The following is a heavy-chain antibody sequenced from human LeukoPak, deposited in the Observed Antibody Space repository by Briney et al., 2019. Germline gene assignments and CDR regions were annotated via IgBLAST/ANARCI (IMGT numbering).Heavy chain of an antibody. CDR3: ARAPQDKRTYYDILTGYYLHYFDY. D-gene: IGHD3-9*01. CDR2: FDPEDGET. Sequence: GASVKVSCKVSGYTLTELSMHWVRQAPGKGLEWMGGFDPEDGETIYAQKFQGRVTMTEDTSTDTAYMELSSLRSEDTAVYYCARAPQDKRTYYDILTGYYLHYFDYWGQGTLVTVSS. CDR1: GYTLTELS. V-gene: IGHV1-24*01. J-gene: IGHJ4*02.